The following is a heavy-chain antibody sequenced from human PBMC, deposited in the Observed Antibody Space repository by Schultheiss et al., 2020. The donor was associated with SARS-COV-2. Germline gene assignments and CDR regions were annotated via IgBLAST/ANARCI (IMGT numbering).Heavy chain of an antibody. Sequence: SETLSLTCTVSGGSISSGDYYWSWIRQPPGKGLEWIGYIYYSGSTYYNPSLKSRVTISVDTSKNQFSLKLSSVTAADTAVYYCARSQGEWDIVVVPAAALYFDYWGQGTLVTVSS. CDR2: IYYSGST. D-gene: IGHD2-2*01. CDR1: GGSISSGDYY. J-gene: IGHJ4*02. V-gene: IGHV4-30-4*01. CDR3: ARSQGEWDIVVVPAAALYFDY.